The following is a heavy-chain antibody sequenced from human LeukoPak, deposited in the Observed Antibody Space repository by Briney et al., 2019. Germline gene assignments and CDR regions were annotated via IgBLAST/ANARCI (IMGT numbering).Heavy chain of an antibody. CDR3: AREYSSSSLYYYGMDV. CDR2: INPNSGGT. Sequence: ASVKVSCKASGYTFTGYYMHWVRQAPGQGLEWMGWINPNSGGTNYAQKFQGRVTMTRDTSISTAYMELSRLRSDDTAVYYCAREYSSSSLYYYGMDVWGQGTLVTVSS. J-gene: IGHJ6*02. CDR1: GYTFTGYY. D-gene: IGHD6-6*01. V-gene: IGHV1-2*02.